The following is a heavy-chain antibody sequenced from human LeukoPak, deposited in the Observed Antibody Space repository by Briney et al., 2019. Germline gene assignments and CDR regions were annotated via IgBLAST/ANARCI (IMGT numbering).Heavy chain of an antibody. CDR2: ISSSSSYI. CDR1: GFTFSDYY. J-gene: IGHJ4*02. V-gene: IGHV3-11*06. CDR3: AREGGYYYFDY. Sequence: GGSLRLSCAASGFTFSDYYMSWIRQAPGKGLEWVSSISSSSSYIYYADSVKGRFTISRDNAKNSLYLQMNSLRAEDTAVYYCAREGGYYYFDYWGQGTLVTVSS. D-gene: IGHD2-15*01.